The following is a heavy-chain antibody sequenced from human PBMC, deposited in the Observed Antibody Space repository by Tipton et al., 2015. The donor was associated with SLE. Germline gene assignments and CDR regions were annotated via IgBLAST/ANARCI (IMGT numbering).Heavy chain of an antibody. D-gene: IGHD6-13*01. Sequence: TLSLTCAVYGGSFSGYYWSWIRQPPGKGLEWIGEINHSGSTNYNPSLKSRVTISVDASKNQFSLKLSSVTAADTAVYYCAKGGIAAASWGQGTLVTVSS. V-gene: IGHV4-34*01. CDR2: INHSGST. CDR1: GGSFSGYY. J-gene: IGHJ5*02. CDR3: AKGGIAAAS.